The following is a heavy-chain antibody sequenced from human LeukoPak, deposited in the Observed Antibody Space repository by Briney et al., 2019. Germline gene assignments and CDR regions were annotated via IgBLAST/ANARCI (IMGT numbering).Heavy chain of an antibody. CDR1: GFTFSSYE. D-gene: IGHD5-18*01. CDR2: ISFSGDTI. V-gene: IGHV3-48*03. CDR3: ARRLPYYGMDV. Sequence: GGSLRLSCAASGFTFSSYEMNWVRQAPGKGPEWVLKISFSGDTIHNADSVKGRFTTSRDNAKNLLYLQMNSLRAEDTAVYYCARRLPYYGMDVWGQGTTVTVSS. J-gene: IGHJ6*02.